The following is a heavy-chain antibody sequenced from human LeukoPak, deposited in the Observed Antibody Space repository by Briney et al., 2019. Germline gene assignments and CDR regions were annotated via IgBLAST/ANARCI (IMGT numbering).Heavy chain of an antibody. J-gene: IGHJ2*01. CDR1: GFTFSSYA. CDR3: AKDQMGSSGWFRTYWYFDL. D-gene: IGHD6-19*01. Sequence: GGSLRLSCAASGFTFSSYAMSWVRQAPGKGLEWVSAISGSGGSTYYADSVKGRFTISRDNSKNTLYLQMNSLRAEDTAVYYCAKDQMGSSGWFRTYWYFDLWGRGTLVTVSS. CDR2: ISGSGGST. V-gene: IGHV3-23*01.